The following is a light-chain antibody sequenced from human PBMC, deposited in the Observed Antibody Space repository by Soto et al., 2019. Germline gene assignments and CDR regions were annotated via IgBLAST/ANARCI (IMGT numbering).Light chain of an antibody. CDR3: QQYSDLPYT. CDR1: QRVSSRN. CDR2: GAS. J-gene: IGKJ2*01. Sequence: EIVLTQSPGTLSLSPRERATLSCRASQRVSSRNLAWYQQKPGQPPRLLIYGASSRDTGIPDRFSGSGSVTDFTLTINRLEPEDFAVYYCQQYSDLPYTFGQGTKLEV. V-gene: IGKV3-20*01.